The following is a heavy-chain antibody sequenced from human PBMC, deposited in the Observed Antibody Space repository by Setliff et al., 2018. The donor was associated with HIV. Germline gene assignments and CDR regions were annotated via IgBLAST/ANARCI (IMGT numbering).Heavy chain of an antibody. Sequence: ASVKVSCKASGYSFTTYDIIWVRQATGQGLEWMGCMSPNSGNTGYAQKLQGRVTMTTDTSTNTAYMELRSLRSDDTAVYYCARPLPIGGYCSSTSCQGAFDFWGQGTMVTVSS. CDR1: GYSFTTYD. V-gene: IGHV1-18*01. J-gene: IGHJ3*01. CDR2: MSPNSGNT. D-gene: IGHD2-2*01. CDR3: ARPLPIGGYCSSTSCQGAFDF.